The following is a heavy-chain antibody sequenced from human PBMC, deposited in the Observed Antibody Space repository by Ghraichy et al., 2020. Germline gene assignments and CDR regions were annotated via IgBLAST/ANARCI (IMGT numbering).Heavy chain of an antibody. CDR1: GFTFSSYG. CDR2: IRYDGSNK. J-gene: IGHJ6*02. V-gene: IGHV3-30*02. D-gene: IGHD6-13*01. Sequence: GGSLRLSCAASGFTFSSYGMHWVRQAPGKGLEWVAFIRYDGSNKYYADSVKGRFTISRDNSKNTLYLQMNSLRAEDTAVYYCAKDMIDSSSWYYYYYYYGMDVWGQGTTVTVSS. CDR3: AKDMIDSSSWYYYYYYYGMDV.